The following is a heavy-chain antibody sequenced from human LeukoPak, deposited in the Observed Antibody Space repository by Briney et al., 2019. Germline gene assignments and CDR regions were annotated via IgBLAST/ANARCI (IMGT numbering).Heavy chain of an antibody. J-gene: IGHJ4*02. V-gene: IGHV1-2*02. CDR1: GYTFTGYY. CDR2: INPNSGGT. D-gene: IGHD3-22*01. CDR3: ARDQSGSSGYSDY. Sequence: ASVKVSCKASGYTFTGYYMYWLRQAPGKGLEWMGWINPNSGGTNYAQKFQGRVTMTRDTSISTAYMELSRLRSDDTAVYYCARDQSGSSGYSDYWGQGTLVTVSS.